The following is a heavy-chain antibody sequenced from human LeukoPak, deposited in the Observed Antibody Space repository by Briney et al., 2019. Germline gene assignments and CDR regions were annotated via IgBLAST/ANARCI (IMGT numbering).Heavy chain of an antibody. D-gene: IGHD3-22*01. V-gene: IGHV3-66*01. CDR1: GFTVSTNN. J-gene: IGHJ1*01. CDR2: IYSGGST. CDR3: ARGGIGYYDSSGYDEYFQH. Sequence: GGSLRLSCAASGFTVSTNNMSWVRQAPGKGLEWVSLIYSGGSTYYADSVKGRFTISRDNSKNTLYLQMNSLRAEDTALYYCARGGIGYYDSSGYDEYFQHWGQGTLVTVSS.